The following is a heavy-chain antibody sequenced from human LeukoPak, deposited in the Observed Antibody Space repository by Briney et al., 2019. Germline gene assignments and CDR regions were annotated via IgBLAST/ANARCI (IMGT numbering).Heavy chain of an antibody. J-gene: IGHJ4*02. D-gene: IGHD3-22*01. CDR3: ARDSSGYQ. CDR1: GFTFSTYW. CDR2: IKEDGSEK. Sequence: GGSLRLPCAASGFTFSTYWMSWVRQAPGKGLEWVANIKEDGSEKYYGDSVKGRFTISRDNAKNSLHLQMNSLRAEDTAVYYCARDSSGYQWGQGTLVTVSS. V-gene: IGHV3-7*01.